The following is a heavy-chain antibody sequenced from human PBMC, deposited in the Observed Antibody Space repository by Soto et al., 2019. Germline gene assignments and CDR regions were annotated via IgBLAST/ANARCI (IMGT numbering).Heavy chain of an antibody. D-gene: IGHD6-19*01. CDR2: MFPGDSDT. J-gene: IGHJ6*02. CDR1: GYSFTTYW. Sequence: XESLKISCKGSGYSFTTYWIGWVRQLPGQGLEWMGVMFPGDSDTRYSPSFQGQVTMSADPSTNTAYLEWSSLKAADSAMYYCERVHDSSLGTMDVWGQGTTVTVSS. V-gene: IGHV5-51*01. CDR3: ERVHDSSLGTMDV.